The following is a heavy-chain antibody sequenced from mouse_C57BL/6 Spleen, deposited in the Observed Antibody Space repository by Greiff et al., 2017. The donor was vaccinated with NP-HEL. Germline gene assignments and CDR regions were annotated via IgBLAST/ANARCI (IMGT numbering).Heavy chain of an antibody. J-gene: IGHJ2*01. V-gene: IGHV5-4*01. D-gene: IGHD2-4*01. Sequence: EVKLVESGGGLVKPGGSLKLSCAASGFTFSSYAMSWVRQTPEKRLEWVATISDGGSYTYYPDNVKGRFTISRDNAKNNLYLQMSHLKSEDTAMYYCARDGDYDDNFDYWGQGTTLTVSS. CDR1: GFTFSSYA. CDR2: ISDGGSYT. CDR3: ARDGDYDDNFDY.